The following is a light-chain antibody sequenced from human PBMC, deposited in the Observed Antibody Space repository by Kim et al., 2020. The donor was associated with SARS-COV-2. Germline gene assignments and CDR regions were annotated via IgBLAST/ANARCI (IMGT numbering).Light chain of an antibody. CDR2: VNN. J-gene: IGLJ2*01. CDR1: SSNIGAGYD. V-gene: IGLV1-40*01. CDR3: QSYDNSLSGWV. Sequence: QRITIACTVGSSNIGAGYDVHWYQQLPGTAPKLLIYVNNIRPSGVPDRFSGSKSGTSASLAITGLQAEDEADYYCQSYDNSLSGWVFGGGTQLTVL.